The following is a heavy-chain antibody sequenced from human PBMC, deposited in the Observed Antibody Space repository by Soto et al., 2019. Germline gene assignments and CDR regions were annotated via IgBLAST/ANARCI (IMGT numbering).Heavy chain of an antibody. CDR2: INPSGGST. D-gene: IGHD1-26*01. Sequence: ASVKVSCKASGYTFTSYYMHWVRQAPGQGLEWMGIINPSGGSTSYAQKFQGRVTMTRDTSTSTVYMELSSLRSEDTAVYYCARDREIVGATTHYYYGMDVWGQGTTVTVSS. CDR1: GYTFTSYY. V-gene: IGHV1-46*01. J-gene: IGHJ6*02. CDR3: ARDREIVGATTHYYYGMDV.